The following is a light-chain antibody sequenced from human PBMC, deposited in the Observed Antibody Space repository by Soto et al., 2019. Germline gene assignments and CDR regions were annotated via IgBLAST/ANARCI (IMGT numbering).Light chain of an antibody. Sequence: EIVLTQSPATLSLSPGERATLSCRASQSVGRYLAWYQQKPVQAPMLLIYDASYRATGVPARFSGSGSGTDFTLTISSREPEDFAVYYCQQRNDWRRGTFGQGTRLEI. V-gene: IGKV3-11*01. J-gene: IGKJ5*01. CDR3: QQRNDWRRGT. CDR1: QSVGRY. CDR2: DAS.